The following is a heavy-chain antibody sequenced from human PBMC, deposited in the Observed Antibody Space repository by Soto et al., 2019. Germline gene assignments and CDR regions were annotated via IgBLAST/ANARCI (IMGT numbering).Heavy chain of an antibody. CDR2: INPNSGGT. V-gene: IGHV1-2*02. CDR1: GYTFTGYY. CDR3: ARDHITIFGVVIGSVGSGMDV. D-gene: IGHD3-3*01. J-gene: IGHJ6*02. Sequence: ASVKVSCKASGYTFTGYYMHWVRQAPGQGLEWMGWINPNSGGTNYAQKFQGRVTMTRDTSISTAYMELSRLRSDDTAVYYCARDHITIFGVVIGSVGSGMDVWGQGTTVTVSS.